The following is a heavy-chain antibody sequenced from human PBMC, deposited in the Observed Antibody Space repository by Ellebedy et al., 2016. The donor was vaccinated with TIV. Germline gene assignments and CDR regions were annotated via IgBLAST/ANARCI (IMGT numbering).Heavy chain of an antibody. Sequence: SETLSLTXTVSGGSISSSSYYWGWIRQPPGKGLEWIGSIYYSGSTYYNPSLKSRVTISVDTSKNQFSLKLSSVTAADTAVYYCANGVGVGATPDYWGQGTLVTVSS. D-gene: IGHD1-26*01. CDR1: GGSISSSSYY. CDR2: IYYSGST. J-gene: IGHJ4*02. CDR3: ANGVGVGATPDY. V-gene: IGHV4-39*01.